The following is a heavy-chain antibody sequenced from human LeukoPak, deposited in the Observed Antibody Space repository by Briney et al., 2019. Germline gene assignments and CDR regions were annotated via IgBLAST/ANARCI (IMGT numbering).Heavy chain of an antibody. Sequence: SETLSLTCTVSGASISSGGYYWSWVRQHPGKGLEWIAYIYHSGRTSYNPSLKSRVTISVDMSQNQVSLRLDSVTAADTAVYYCARAENYRSYWFDPWGQGTLVTVSS. CDR2: IYHSGRT. V-gene: IGHV4-31*03. J-gene: IGHJ5*02. CDR3: ARAENYRSYWFDP. D-gene: IGHD1-7*01. CDR1: GASISSGGYY.